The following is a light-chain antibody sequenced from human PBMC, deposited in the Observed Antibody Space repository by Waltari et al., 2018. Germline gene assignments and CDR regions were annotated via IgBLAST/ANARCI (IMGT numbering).Light chain of an antibody. V-gene: IGKV3D-15*01. CDR2: GAS. J-gene: IGKJ2*01. Sequence: ETVMTQSPTTLSLSPGDRATLSCRASQRVSTNLAWYQQTPGKASRPLIYGASFRSPGVPARFSSRCAGTEFTLTISSLQSEDFAVYYCQQYNNWPPYIFGQGSQLEIK. CDR1: QRVSTN. CDR3: QQYNNWPPYI.